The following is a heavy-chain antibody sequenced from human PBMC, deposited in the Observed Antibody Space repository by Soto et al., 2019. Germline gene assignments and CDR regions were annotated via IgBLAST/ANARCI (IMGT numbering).Heavy chain of an antibody. CDR3: ARDRGSGSYLMDV. V-gene: IGHV3-33*01. Sequence: GGSLRLSCAASGFTFSSYGMHWVRQAPGKGLEWVAVIWYDGSNKYYADSVKGRFTISRDNSKNTLYLQMNSLRAEDTAVYYCARDRGSGSYLMDVWGKGTTVTVSS. CDR2: IWYDGSNK. J-gene: IGHJ6*04. D-gene: IGHD3-10*01. CDR1: GFTFSSYG.